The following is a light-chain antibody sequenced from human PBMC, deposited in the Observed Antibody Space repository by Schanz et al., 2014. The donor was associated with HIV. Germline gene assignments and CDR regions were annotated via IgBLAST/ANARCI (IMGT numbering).Light chain of an antibody. CDR2: GAS. CDR3: QQHNHWPPIT. CDR1: QSVDSN. J-gene: IGKJ5*01. V-gene: IGKV3-15*01. Sequence: EIVMTQSPATLSVSPGERATLSCRASQSVDSNLAWYQQKPGQAPRLLIYGASTRATGIPARFSGSGSGTEFTLTISTLQSEDFAVYYCQQHNHWPPITFGQGTRLEIK.